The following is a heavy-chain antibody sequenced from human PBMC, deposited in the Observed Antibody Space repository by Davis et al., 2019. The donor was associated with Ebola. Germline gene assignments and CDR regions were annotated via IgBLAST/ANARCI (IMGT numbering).Heavy chain of an antibody. CDR2: ISAYNGNT. D-gene: IGHD6-13*01. CDR3: ARGGTAGKGWYYYYGMDV. Sequence: ASVKVSCKASGYTFTSYGISWVRRAPGQGLEWMGWISAYNGNTNYAQKLQGRVTMTTDTSTSTAYMELRSLRSDDTAVYYCARGGTAGKGWYYYYGMDVWGQGTTVTVSS. J-gene: IGHJ6*02. V-gene: IGHV1-18*01. CDR1: GYTFTSYG.